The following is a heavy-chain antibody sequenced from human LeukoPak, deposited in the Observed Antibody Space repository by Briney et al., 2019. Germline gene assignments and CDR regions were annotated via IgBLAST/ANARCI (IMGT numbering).Heavy chain of an antibody. CDR1: GYTFTSYG. V-gene: IGHV1-18*01. J-gene: IGHJ6*03. CDR3: ARVEVVGATNYYYYYMDV. CDR2: INVYNGNT. D-gene: IGHD1-26*01. Sequence: ASVKVSCKASGYTFTSYGISWVRQAPGQGLEWMGWINVYNGNTNYAQKLQGRVTMTTDTSTSTAYMELRSLRSDDTAVYYCARVEVVGATNYYYYYMDVWGKGTTVTVSS.